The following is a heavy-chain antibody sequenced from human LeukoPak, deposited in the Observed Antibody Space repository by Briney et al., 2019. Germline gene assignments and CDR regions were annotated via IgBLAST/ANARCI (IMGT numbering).Heavy chain of an antibody. CDR3: ARHEHSASFYGLSWFDP. V-gene: IGHV4-34*01. CDR1: GGSLTAYY. CDR2: INHSGST. Sequence: SETLSLTCAVYGGSLTAYYWTWIRQPPGKGLEWIGEINHSGSTYYNPSLKSRVTISVDTSKNQLSLKLSSVTAADTSIYYCARHEHSASFYGLSWFDPWGQGTLVTVSS. D-gene: IGHD4-17*01. J-gene: IGHJ5*02.